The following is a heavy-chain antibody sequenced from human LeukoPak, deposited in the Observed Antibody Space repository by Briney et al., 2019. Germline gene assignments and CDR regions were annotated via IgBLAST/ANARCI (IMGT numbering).Heavy chain of an antibody. J-gene: IGHJ5*02. CDR3: AKDLEQSYSGWSASYDA. Sequence: PGGSLRLSCAASGFTFSNYAMSWVRQVPGEWLEWVSAISSGAGTTGYADSVKGRFTISRVNSKSTIYLQMNSLRAEDTAVYYCAKDLEQSYSGWSASYDAWGQGTLVTVSS. CDR1: GFTFSNYA. V-gene: IGHV3-23*01. D-gene: IGHD6-19*01. CDR2: ISSGAGTT.